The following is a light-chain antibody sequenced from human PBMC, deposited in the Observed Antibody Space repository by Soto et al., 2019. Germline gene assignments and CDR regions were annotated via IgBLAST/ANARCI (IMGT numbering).Light chain of an antibody. CDR2: RNN. CDR3: AAWDDSLSGRYV. CDR1: SSNIGSNY. V-gene: IGLV1-47*01. J-gene: IGLJ1*01. Sequence: QSVLTQPPSASGTPGQRVTISCSGSSSNIGSNYVYWYQQLPGTAPKLLIYRNNQRPSGVPDRLSGSKSGTSASLAISGLRSEDEADYYCAAWDDSLSGRYVFGTGTKLTVL.